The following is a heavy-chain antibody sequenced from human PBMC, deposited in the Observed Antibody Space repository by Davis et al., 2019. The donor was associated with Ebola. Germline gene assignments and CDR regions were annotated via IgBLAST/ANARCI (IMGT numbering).Heavy chain of an antibody. V-gene: IGHV5-51*01. CDR1: GYSFTSYW. D-gene: IGHD3-3*01. J-gene: IGHJ1*01. Sequence: PGGSLRLSCKGSGYSFTSYWIGWVRQMPGKGLEWMGIIYPGDSDTRYSLSFQGQVTISADKSISTAYLQWSSLKASDTAMYYCARLGVAATEYFQHWGQGTLVTVSS. CDR3: ARLGVAATEYFQH. CDR2: IYPGDSDT.